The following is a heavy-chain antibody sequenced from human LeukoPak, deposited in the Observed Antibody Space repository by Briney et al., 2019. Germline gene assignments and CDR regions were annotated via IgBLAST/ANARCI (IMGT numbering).Heavy chain of an antibody. D-gene: IGHD3-10*01. CDR1: EFTFSSYS. J-gene: IGHJ3*02. CDR2: IPYDGGNK. V-gene: IGHV3-30*03. Sequence: GGSLRLSCAASEFTFSSYSLHWVRQAPGKGLEWVSLIPYDGGNKYYADSVRGRFTISRDNSKKTLFLQMNSLRPEDTAVYYCAREGMLGVYGSGSYGAFDIWGQGTMVTVSS. CDR3: AREGMLGVYGSGSYGAFDI.